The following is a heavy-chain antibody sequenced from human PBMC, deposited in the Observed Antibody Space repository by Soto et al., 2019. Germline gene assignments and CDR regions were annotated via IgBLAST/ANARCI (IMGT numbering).Heavy chain of an antibody. Sequence: QVQLVQSGAEEKKPGASVKVSCKASGYTFTSYAMHWVRQAPGQRLEWMGWINAGNGNTKYSQKFQVRVTITRDTSASTAYMELRSLRSEETAVYYCARVGGWYATDYWGQGTLGTVSS. CDR1: GYTFTSYA. CDR3: ARVGGWYATDY. D-gene: IGHD6-19*01. CDR2: INAGNGNT. V-gene: IGHV1-3*05. J-gene: IGHJ4*02.